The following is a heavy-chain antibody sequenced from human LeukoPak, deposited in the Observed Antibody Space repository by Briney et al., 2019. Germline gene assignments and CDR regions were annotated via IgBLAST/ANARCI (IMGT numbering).Heavy chain of an antibody. Sequence: ASVKVSCKTSGGTFNNYAISWVRQAPGQGLELMGRVVPMFGIRNYPQTFRGRVNITADKATNTVYMELRSLRAEDTAIYYCATEPSRSYSFDHLDFWGLGTPVTVSS. V-gene: IGHV1-69*04. CDR3: ATEPSRSYSFDHLDF. CDR2: VVPMFGIR. CDR1: GGTFNNYA. D-gene: IGHD5-12*01. J-gene: IGHJ4*02.